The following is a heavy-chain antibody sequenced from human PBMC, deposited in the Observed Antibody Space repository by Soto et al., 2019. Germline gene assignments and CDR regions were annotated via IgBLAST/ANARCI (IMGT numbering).Heavy chain of an antibody. J-gene: IGHJ4*02. Sequence: QVQLQQWGAGLLKPSETLSLTCAVYGGSFSGYYWSWIRQPPGKGLGWIGEINHSGSTNYNPSLKSRVTISVDTSNTQFSLKLSAVTAADTAVYYWARGHRAVAVAGYWGQGTLVTVSS. CDR1: GGSFSGYY. V-gene: IGHV4-34*01. D-gene: IGHD6-19*01. CDR2: INHSGST. CDR3: ARGHRAVAVAGY.